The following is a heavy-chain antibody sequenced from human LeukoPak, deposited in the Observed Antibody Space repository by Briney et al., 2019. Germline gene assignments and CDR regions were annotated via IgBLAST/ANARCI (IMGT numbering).Heavy chain of an antibody. D-gene: IGHD3-3*01. Sequence: PSETLSLTCTVSGGSINTYYWDWIRQPAGKGLEWIGRIYSSGSTKYNPSLKSRVIMSADTSKNQISLKLNSVTAADTAVYYCARTSLGVIIFDYWGQGILVTVSS. CDR3: ARTSLGVIIFDY. CDR1: GGSINTYY. J-gene: IGHJ4*02. CDR2: IYSSGST. V-gene: IGHV4-4*07.